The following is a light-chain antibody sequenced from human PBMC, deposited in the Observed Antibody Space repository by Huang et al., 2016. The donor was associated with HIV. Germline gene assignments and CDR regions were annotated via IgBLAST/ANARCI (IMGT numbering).Light chain of an antibody. CDR2: DTS. CDR3: QQYDNLPFT. Sequence: DIQMTQSPSSLSASVGDRVTITCQASQDSSNYLNWYQQKPGKAPKLLIYDTSSLETGVPSRFSGSGSGTDFTFTISSLQPEDIATYYCQQYDNLPFTFGPGTKVDIK. CDR1: QDSSNY. V-gene: IGKV1-33*01. J-gene: IGKJ3*01.